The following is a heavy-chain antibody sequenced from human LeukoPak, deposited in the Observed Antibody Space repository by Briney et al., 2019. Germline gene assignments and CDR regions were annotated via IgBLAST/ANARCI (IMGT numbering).Heavy chain of an antibody. CDR3: ARSSRGLGYGFPFDY. Sequence: SETLPLTCTVSGGSMSTYYWTWIRQSPGKGLEWMGYIYHSGSTKYNPSLESRVTISVDTSKNQFSLKLRSATAADTAVYYCARSSRGLGYGFPFDYWGQGTLVTVSS. D-gene: IGHD3-3*01. CDR2: IYHSGST. CDR1: GGSMSTYY. V-gene: IGHV4-59*01. J-gene: IGHJ4*02.